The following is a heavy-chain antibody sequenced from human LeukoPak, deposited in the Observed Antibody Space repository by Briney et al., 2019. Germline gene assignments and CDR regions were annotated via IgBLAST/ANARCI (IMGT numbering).Heavy chain of an antibody. J-gene: IGHJ3*02. CDR3: ARELELRRDAFDI. CDR2: IYYSGTT. Sequence: SETLSLTCTVSGGSISRSNYYWGWIRQPPGKGLEWIGMIYYSGTTYYNPSLKSRVTISLDTSKNQFSLRLSSVTAADTAVYYCARELELRRDAFDIWGQGTMVTVSS. CDR1: GGSISRSNYY. V-gene: IGHV4-39*07. D-gene: IGHD1-7*01.